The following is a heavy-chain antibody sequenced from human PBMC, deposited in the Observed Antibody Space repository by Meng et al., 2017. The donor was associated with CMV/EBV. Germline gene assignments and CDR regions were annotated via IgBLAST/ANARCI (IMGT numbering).Heavy chain of an antibody. V-gene: IGHV4-31*02. Sequence: SGGSISSGGYYWSWIRQHPGKGLGWIGYIYYSGSTYYNPSLKSRVTISVDTSKNQFSLKLSSVTAADTAVYCCARDRRDSSGYYFDYWGQGTLVTVSS. CDR1: GGSISSGGYY. CDR2: IYYSGST. D-gene: IGHD3-22*01. J-gene: IGHJ4*02. CDR3: ARDRRDSSGYYFDY.